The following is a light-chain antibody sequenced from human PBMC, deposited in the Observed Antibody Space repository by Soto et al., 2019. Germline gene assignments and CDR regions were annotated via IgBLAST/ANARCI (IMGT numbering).Light chain of an antibody. J-gene: IGLJ1*01. V-gene: IGLV2-14*03. Sequence: QSALTQPASVSGPPGQSITISCSGTSSDIGSYNHVAWYQQFPGKSPKLMIYAVSDRPSGVSDRFSGSKSGITASLTISGLQTEDEADYYCISYTDRQSYLFGTGTKVTVL. CDR3: ISYTDRQSYL. CDR2: AVS. CDR1: SSDIGSYNH.